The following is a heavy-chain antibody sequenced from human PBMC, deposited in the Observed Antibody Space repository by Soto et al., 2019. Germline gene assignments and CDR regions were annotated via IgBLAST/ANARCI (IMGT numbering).Heavy chain of an antibody. J-gene: IGHJ4*02. CDR1: DGSFTSNNW. V-gene: IGHV4-4*02. Sequence: KTSETLSLTCAVSDGSFTSNNWWTWVRQPPGQGLEWIGEIYRTGSTNYNPSLRSRVTISLDKSENQVSLKVTSLTAADTAVYYCASRDPGTSVDYWGQGTLVTVSS. D-gene: IGHD1-7*01. CDR2: IYRTGST. CDR3: ASRDPGTSVDY.